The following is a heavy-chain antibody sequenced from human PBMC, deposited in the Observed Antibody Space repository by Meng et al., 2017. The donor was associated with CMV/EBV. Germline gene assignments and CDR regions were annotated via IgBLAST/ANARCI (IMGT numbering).Heavy chain of an antibody. V-gene: IGHV3-23*01. CDR2: ISGSGGST. CDR3: AKRPFSDGGSPY. J-gene: IGHJ4*02. CDR1: GFTFSSYA. D-gene: IGHD5-24*01. Sequence: GESLKISCAASGFTFSSYAMSWGRQAAGKGLEWVSAISGSGGSTYHADFVKGRFTISRDNYKNTPYLQMNSLGAEDTAVYYWAKRPFSDGGSPYWGQGTLVTVSS.